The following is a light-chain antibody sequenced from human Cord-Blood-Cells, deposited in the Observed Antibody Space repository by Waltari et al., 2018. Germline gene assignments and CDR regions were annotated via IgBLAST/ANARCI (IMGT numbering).Light chain of an antibody. CDR2: DVS. CDR3: SSYTSSSTVV. Sequence: QSALTQPASVSGSPGQSITISCTGTSSDVGGYNYVSWYQQHPGKAPKLMIYDVSNRPSGVSNRFSGSKSGNPAARTISGLQAEDEADYYCSSYTSSSTVVFGGGTKLTVL. V-gene: IGLV2-14*01. CDR1: SSDVGGYNY. J-gene: IGLJ2*01.